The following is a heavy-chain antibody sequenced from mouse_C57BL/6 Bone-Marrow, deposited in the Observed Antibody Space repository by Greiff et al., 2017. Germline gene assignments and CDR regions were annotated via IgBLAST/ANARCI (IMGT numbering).Heavy chain of an antibody. CDR1: GFTFSSYA. J-gene: IGHJ2*01. D-gene: IGHD1-1*01. CDR2: ISDGGSYT. Sequence: EVQLVESGGGLVKPGGSLKLSCAASGFTFSSYAMSWVRQTPEKRLEWVATISDGGSYTYYPDNVKGRFTISRDNAKNNLYLQMSHLKSEDTAMYYCARALYYYGSSPYFDYWGQGTTLTVSS. CDR3: ARALYYYGSSPYFDY. V-gene: IGHV5-4*01.